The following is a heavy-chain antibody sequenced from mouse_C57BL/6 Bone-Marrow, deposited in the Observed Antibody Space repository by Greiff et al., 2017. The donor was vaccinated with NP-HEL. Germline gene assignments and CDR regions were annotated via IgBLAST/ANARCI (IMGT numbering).Heavy chain of an antibody. J-gene: IGHJ3*01. D-gene: IGHD3-2*02. CDR3: ARGRAAQAPLAY. CDR2: IYPGDGDT. Sequence: QVQLKESGAELVKPGASVKISCKASGYAFSSYWMNWVKQRPGKGLEWIGQIYPGDGDTNYNGKFKGKATLTADKSSSTAYMQLSSLTSEDSAVYFCARGRAAQAPLAYWGQGTLVTVSA. V-gene: IGHV1-80*01. CDR1: GYAFSSYW.